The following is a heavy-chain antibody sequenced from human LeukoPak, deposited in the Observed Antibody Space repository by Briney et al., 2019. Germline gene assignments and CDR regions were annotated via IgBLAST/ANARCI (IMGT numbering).Heavy chain of an antibody. CDR3: AKGRITMIVVVTPNL. V-gene: IGHV3-48*03. J-gene: IGHJ5*02. CDR2: ISSSGSTI. D-gene: IGHD3-22*01. CDR1: GFTFSSYE. Sequence: GGSLRLSCAASGFTFSSYEMNWVRQAPGKGLEWVSYISSSGSTIYYADSVKGRFTISRDNSKNTLYLQMNSLRAEDTAVYYCAKGRITMIVVVTPNLWGQGTLVTVSS.